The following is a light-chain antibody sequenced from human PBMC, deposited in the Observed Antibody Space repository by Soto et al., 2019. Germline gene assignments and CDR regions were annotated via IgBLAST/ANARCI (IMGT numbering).Light chain of an antibody. V-gene: IGKV1-39*01. CDR3: QQANSFPLT. CDR2: AAS. J-gene: IGKJ4*01. Sequence: DIQMTQSPSSLSASLGDRVTITCRASQTVNTYLHWYQQKPGKAPKLLIYAASNLQSGVPSRFSGSGSGTNFTLSLNSLQPEDFATYYCQQANSFPLTFGGGTKVDIK. CDR1: QTVNTY.